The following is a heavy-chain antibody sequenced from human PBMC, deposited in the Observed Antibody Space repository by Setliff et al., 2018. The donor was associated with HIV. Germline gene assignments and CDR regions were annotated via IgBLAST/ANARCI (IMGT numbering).Heavy chain of an antibody. CDR2: IYYSGST. D-gene: IGHD3-10*01. CDR1: GGSISSYY. J-gene: IGHJ4*02. CDR3: ARQPPLSVLQVWFDDY. Sequence: PSETLSLTCTVSGGSISSYYWSWIRQPPGKGLEWIGYIYYSGSTYCTPSLKSRVTMSVDTSKNHFSLKLSSVTAADTAMYFCARQPPLSVLQVWFDDYWGQGTLVTVSS. V-gene: IGHV4-59*08.